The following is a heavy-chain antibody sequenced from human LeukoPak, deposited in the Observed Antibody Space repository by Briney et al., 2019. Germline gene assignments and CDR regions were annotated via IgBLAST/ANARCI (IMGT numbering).Heavy chain of an antibody. V-gene: IGHV4-59*13. Sequence: PSETLSLTCTVSGGSISSYYWNWIRQPPGKGLEWIGYFFYSGSTNYNPSLKSRVTISVDTPKNQFSLKLSSVTAADTAVYDCARGSGGYHYDHWGQGTLVTVSS. J-gene: IGHJ5*02. D-gene: IGHD3-22*01. CDR1: GGSISSYY. CDR3: ARGSGGYHYDH. CDR2: FFYSGST.